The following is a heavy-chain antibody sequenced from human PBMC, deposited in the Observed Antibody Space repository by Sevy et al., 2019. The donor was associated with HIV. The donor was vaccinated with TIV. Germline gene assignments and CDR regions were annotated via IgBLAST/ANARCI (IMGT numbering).Heavy chain of an antibody. D-gene: IGHD6-13*01. J-gene: IGHJ1*01. V-gene: IGHV5-51*01. Sequence: GESLKISCKGSGYSFTTYWIGWVRQMPGKGLEWMGIIYPGDSDTRDSPSFQGQGTISADKSISTAYLQWSSLKASDTAMYYCARLARGRSSSSWSLTEYFQHWGQGTLVTVSS. CDR1: GYSFTTYW. CDR3: ARLARGRSSSSWSLTEYFQH. CDR2: IYPGDSDT.